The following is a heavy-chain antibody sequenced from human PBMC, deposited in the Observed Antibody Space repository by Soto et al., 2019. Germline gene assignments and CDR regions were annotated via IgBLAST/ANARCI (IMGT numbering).Heavy chain of an antibody. D-gene: IGHD3-3*01. CDR3: ARDRGICGVEYNWFAP. Sequence: EVQLVESGGGVVQPGGSLRLSCAASGFTFSSYWMHWFRQAPGKGLVWVSRINRDGSSTSYADSVKGRFTISRDNAKNTLYLQMNSLRAEDTAVYYCARDRGICGVEYNWFAPWGQGTLVTVSS. V-gene: IGHV3-74*01. J-gene: IGHJ5*02. CDR1: GFTFSSYW. CDR2: INRDGSST.